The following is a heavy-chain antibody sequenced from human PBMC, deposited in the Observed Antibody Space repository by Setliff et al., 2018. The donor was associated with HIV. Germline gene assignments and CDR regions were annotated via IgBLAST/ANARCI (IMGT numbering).Heavy chain of an antibody. D-gene: IGHD2-21*01. V-gene: IGHV4-59*12. CDR2: IYYSGST. J-gene: IGHJ4*02. CDR3: TRAQIAAPRPFDY. Sequence: SETLSLTCTVSGGSMSGLYWSWIRQPPGKGLEWVGYIYYSGSTNYNPSLKSRVTISVDTSKNQFSLRLSSVTAADTALYFCTRAQIAAPRPFDYWGQGTLVTVSS. CDR1: GGSMSGLY.